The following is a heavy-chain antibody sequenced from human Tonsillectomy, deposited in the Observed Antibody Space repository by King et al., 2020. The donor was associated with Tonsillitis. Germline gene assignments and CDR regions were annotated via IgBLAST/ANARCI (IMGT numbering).Heavy chain of an antibody. J-gene: IGHJ3*02. CDR1: GFTFRNYG. Sequence: VQLVESGGGVVQPGRSLRLSCAASGFTFRNYGMHWVRQAPGKGLEWVAVISYDGNNKYYADSVKGRFTISRDNSKNTVYLQMNSLRAEDTAVYYCAKDEGSSGYTDAFDIWAKGQWSPSLQ. V-gene: IGHV3-30*18. CDR3: AKDEGSSGYTDAFDI. CDR2: ISYDGNNK. D-gene: IGHD3-22*01.